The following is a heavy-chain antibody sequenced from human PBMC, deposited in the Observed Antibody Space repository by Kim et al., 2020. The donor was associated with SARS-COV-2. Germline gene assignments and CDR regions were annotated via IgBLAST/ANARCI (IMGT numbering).Heavy chain of an antibody. Sequence: GGSLRLSCAASGFTFSNSSMSWVRQAPGKGLEWVSDIGTNGDTVHYSDFVKGRFTISRDNSKSTLYLQMNSLGAEDTALYYCAKLVTIGWGHFDCWGQGTLVTGSS. CDR2: IGTNGDTV. D-gene: IGHD2-21*02. CDR3: AKLVTIGWGHFDC. CDR1: GFTFSNSS. J-gene: IGHJ4*02. V-gene: IGHV3-23*01.